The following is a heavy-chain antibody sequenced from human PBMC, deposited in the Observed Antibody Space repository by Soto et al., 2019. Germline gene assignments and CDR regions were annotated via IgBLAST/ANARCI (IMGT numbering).Heavy chain of an antibody. V-gene: IGHV3-49*04. CDR2: IRSNRFGATS. CDR1: GFTFRDHG. D-gene: IGHD2-15*01. Sequence: EVQMVESGGGLVQPGRSLRLSCTGSGFTFRDHGLSWVRQAPGKGLEWLGFIRSNRFGATSEIAASVKGRFYISRDDSNTSAYLEMNGLQSEDTAGYYCARGHRHCSGGGGYSTDYWGRGTLVTVSS. J-gene: IGHJ4*02. CDR3: ARGHRHCSGGGGYSTDY.